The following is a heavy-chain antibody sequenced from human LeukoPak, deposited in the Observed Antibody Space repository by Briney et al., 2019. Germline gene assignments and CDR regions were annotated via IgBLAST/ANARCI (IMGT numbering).Heavy chain of an antibody. Sequence: GGSLRLSCVTSGFVFTDYYMSWIRQAPGKGLEGISYISPSSSFANYADSIKGRFTTSRDNAKNSLFLHMNSLAAEDTAMYYCARDDSSGSHFDSWGQGTLVTVSS. J-gene: IGHJ4*02. D-gene: IGHD3-22*01. CDR1: GFVFTDYY. CDR2: ISPSSSFA. CDR3: ARDDSSGSHFDS. V-gene: IGHV3-11*05.